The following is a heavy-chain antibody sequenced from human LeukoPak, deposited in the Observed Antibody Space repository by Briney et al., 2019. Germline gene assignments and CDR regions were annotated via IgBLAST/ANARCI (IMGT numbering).Heavy chain of an antibody. V-gene: IGHV4-34*01. CDR3: VRSSYGARRGV. CDR1: GGSFSGYY. J-gene: IGHJ6*04. CDR2: INHSGST. D-gene: IGHD4-17*01. Sequence: PSETLSLTCAAYGGSFSGYYWSWIRQPPGKGLEWIGEINHSGSTNYNPSLKSRVTISVDTSKNQFSLKLSSVTAADTAVYYCVRSSYGARRGVWGKGTTVTVSS.